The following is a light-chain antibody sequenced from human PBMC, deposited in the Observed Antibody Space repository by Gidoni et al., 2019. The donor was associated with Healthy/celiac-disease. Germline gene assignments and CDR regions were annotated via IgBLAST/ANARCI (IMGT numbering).Light chain of an antibody. CDR1: KLGDKY. V-gene: IGLV3-1*01. Sequence: SYELTQPPSVSVSPEQTASITCSGDKLGDKYACWYQQKPGQYPVRVIYQDYKRPSGITERLSGSNSGNTATLTVSGTQSMDEADYYCQAWDSSTAVFGGGTKLTVL. CDR2: QDY. J-gene: IGLJ2*01. CDR3: QAWDSSTAV.